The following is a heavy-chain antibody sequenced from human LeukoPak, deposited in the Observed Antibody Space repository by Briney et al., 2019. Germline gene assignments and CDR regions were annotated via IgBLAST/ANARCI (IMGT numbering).Heavy chain of an antibody. CDR1: GYTFTSYG. Sequence: GASVKVSCKASGYTFTSYGISWVRQAPGQGLEWMGWISAYNGNTNYAQKLQGRVTVTTDTSTSTAYMELRSLRSDDTAVYYCARENGIQLWTPRKFDYWGQGTLVTVSS. CDR2: ISAYNGNT. J-gene: IGHJ4*02. D-gene: IGHD5-18*01. CDR3: ARENGIQLWTPRKFDY. V-gene: IGHV1-18*01.